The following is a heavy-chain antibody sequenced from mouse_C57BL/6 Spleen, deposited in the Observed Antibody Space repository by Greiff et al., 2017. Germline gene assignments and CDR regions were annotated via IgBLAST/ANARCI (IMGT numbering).Heavy chain of an antibody. V-gene: IGHV14-4*01. Sequence: EVQLQQSGAELVRPGAPVKLSCTASGFNIKDDYMHWVKQRPEQGLEWIGWIDPENGDTEYASKFQGKATITADTSSNTAYLQLSSLTSEDTAVYYCTTQGYYAWFAYWGQGTLVTVSA. J-gene: IGHJ3*01. D-gene: IGHD2-3*01. CDR1: GFNIKDDY. CDR3: TTQGYYAWFAY. CDR2: IDPENGDT.